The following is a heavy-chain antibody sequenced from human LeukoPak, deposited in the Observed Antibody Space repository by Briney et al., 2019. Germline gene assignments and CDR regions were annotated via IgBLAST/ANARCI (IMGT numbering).Heavy chain of an antibody. D-gene: IGHD1-26*01. CDR2: IYPKTGGT. CDR3: AGTWDQVGFDP. CDR1: GHTFTGYY. Sequence: GASVTVSCKASGHTFTGYYLHWVRQAPGQGLEWMGWIYPKTGGTRYAQKFQGRVTMTRDTSISTAYMELIGLRSDDTAVYYCAGTWDQVGFDPWGEGTLVSVSS. V-gene: IGHV1-2*02. J-gene: IGHJ5*02.